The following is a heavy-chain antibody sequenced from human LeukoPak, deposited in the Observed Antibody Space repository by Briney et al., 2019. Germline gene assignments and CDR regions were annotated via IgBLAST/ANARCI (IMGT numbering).Heavy chain of an antibody. Sequence: ASVKVSCKASGYTFTSYGISWVRQAPGQGLEWMGWINTNTGNPTYAQGFTGRFVFSLDTSVSTAYLQISSLKAEDTAVYYCARDGKGWNDGMDGMDVWGQGTTVTVSS. CDR2: INTNTGNP. CDR3: ARDGKGWNDGMDGMDV. D-gene: IGHD1-1*01. J-gene: IGHJ6*02. CDR1: GYTFTSYG. V-gene: IGHV7-4-1*02.